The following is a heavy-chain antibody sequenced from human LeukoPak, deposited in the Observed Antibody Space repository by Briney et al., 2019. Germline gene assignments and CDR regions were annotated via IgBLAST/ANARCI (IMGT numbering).Heavy chain of an antibody. V-gene: IGHV4-59*01. CDR3: ARVYSSGYYPYFDY. CDR2: IYYSGST. Sequence: SETLSLTCTVSGGSISSYYWSWIRQPPGKGLEWIGYIYYSGSTNYNPSLKSRVTISVDTSKNQFSLKLSSVTAADTAVYYCARVYSSGYYPYFDYWGQGTLVTVSS. CDR1: GGSISSYY. D-gene: IGHD3-22*01. J-gene: IGHJ4*02.